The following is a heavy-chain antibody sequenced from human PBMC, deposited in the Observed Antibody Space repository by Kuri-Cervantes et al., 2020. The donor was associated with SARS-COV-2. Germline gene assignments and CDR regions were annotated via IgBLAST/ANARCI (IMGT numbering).Heavy chain of an antibody. Sequence: SETLSLTCAVSGGSISSGGYSWSWIRQPPGKGLEWIGEINHSGSTNYNPSLKSRVSLSVDTSKNQSSLEVRSVTAADTAVYFCARGPVIRSWYTWFDPWGQGTLVTVSS. CDR3: ARGPVIRSWYTWFDP. CDR1: GGSISSGGYS. D-gene: IGHD6-13*01. V-gene: IGHV4-34*01. J-gene: IGHJ5*02. CDR2: INHSGST.